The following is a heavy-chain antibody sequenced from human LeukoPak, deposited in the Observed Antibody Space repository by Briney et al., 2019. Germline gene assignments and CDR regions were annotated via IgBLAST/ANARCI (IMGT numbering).Heavy chain of an antibody. CDR1: GFTFSSYE. J-gene: IGHJ4*02. V-gene: IGHV3-48*03. D-gene: IGHD3-22*01. Sequence: GESLRLSCAASGFTFSSYEMNWVRQAPGKGLEWVSYISSSGSTIYYADSLKGRFTISRDNAKNSLYLQMNSLRAEDTAVYYCARAHYYDSSGLDFWGQGTLVTVSS. CDR2: ISSSGSTI. CDR3: ARAHYYDSSGLDF.